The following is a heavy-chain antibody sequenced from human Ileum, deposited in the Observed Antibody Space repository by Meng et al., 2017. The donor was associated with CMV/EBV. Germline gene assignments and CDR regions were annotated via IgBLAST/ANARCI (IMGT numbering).Heavy chain of an antibody. Sequence: EVRLLASGGDLVQPGGSLRLSCVGSGFTFSSYALSWVRQAPGKGLEWVSTVSGSSITTYYADSVKGRFTISRDNYNDILSLEMNSLRVEDTALYYCVKDHKDWGHGTLVTVSS. V-gene: IGHV3-23*01. CDR1: GFTFSSYA. CDR3: VKDHKD. J-gene: IGHJ4*01. CDR2: VSGSSITT.